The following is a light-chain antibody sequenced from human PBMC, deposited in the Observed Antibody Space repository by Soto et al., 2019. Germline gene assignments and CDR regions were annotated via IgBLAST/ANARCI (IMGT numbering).Light chain of an antibody. CDR2: KAS. CDR1: QSISSW. V-gene: IGKV1-5*03. Sequence: DIQMTQSPSTLSASVGDRVTITCPASQSISSWLAWYQQKPGKAPKLLIYKASSLESGVPSRFSGSGSGTEFTLTISSLQPDDFATYYCQQYNSYSWTFGQGTKVDIK. J-gene: IGKJ1*01. CDR3: QQYNSYSWT.